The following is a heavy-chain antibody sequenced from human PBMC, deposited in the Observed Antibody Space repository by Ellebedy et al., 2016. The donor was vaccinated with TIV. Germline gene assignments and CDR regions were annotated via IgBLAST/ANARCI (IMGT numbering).Heavy chain of an antibody. V-gene: IGHV3-72*01. CDR2: TRDKANSYTT. J-gene: IGHJ3*02. Sequence: GGSLRLSCVASGSTLSTYWMTWFRQAPGKGLEWVGRTRDKANSYTTEYTASVKGRFTISRDDSKNSLYLQMNSLKTEDTAVYYCARRAYSNGLDIWGQGTMVTVSA. D-gene: IGHD2-15*01. CDR3: ARRAYSNGLDI. CDR1: GSTLSTYW.